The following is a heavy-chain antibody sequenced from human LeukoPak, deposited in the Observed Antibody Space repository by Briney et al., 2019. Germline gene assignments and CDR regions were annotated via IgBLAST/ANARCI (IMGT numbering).Heavy chain of an antibody. CDR3: ATDLAYYARQNY. D-gene: IGHD3-10*02. V-gene: IGHV1-24*01. Sequence: ASVKVSCKVSGYTLTELSMHWVRQAPGKGLEWMGGFDPEDGETIYAQKFQGRVTMTEDTSTDTAYMELSSLRSEDTAVYYCATDLAYYARQNYWGQGTLVTVSS. J-gene: IGHJ4*02. CDR1: GYTLTELS. CDR2: FDPEDGET.